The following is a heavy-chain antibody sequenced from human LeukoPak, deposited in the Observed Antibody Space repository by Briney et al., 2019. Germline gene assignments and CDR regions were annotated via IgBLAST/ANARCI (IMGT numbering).Heavy chain of an antibody. V-gene: IGHV3-74*01. J-gene: IGHJ6*02. CDR1: GFTVSSSY. Sequence: GGSLRLSCAASGFTVSSSYMSWVRQAPGKGLVWVSRINSDGSSTSYADSVKGRLTISRDNAKNTLYLQMNSLRAEDTAVYYCARGHYYGSGSYTYYYYGMDVWGQGTTVTVSS. CDR3: ARGHYYGSGSYTYYYYGMDV. D-gene: IGHD3-10*01. CDR2: INSDGSST.